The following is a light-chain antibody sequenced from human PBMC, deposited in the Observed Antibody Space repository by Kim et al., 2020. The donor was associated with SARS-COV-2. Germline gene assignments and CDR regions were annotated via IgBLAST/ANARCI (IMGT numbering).Light chain of an antibody. CDR3: QSYDVSTEV. CDR2: QNN. V-gene: IGLV6-57*03. J-gene: IGLJ3*02. Sequence: GKTVTISCTRRSGSIASKYVQWCQQRPCSAPTTVIYQNNQRPSGVPDRFSGSVDTSSNSASLIISGLKTEDEADYYCQSYDVSTEVFGGGTKLTVL. CDR1: SGSIASKY.